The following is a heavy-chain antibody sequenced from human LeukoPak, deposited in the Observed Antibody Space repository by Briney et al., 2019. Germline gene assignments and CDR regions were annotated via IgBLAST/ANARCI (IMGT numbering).Heavy chain of an antibody. CDR2: FYRGDST. D-gene: IGHD2-15*01. J-gene: IGHJ4*02. CDR3: AREVVSSPSYFDS. V-gene: IGHV3-53*01. Sequence: GGSLRLSCAASGFTVSSSYMYWVRQAPGKGLEWVSFFYRGDSTYYAESVRGRFTISRDNSENTLYLLMNSLIPEDTAVYYCAREVVSSPSYFDSWGQGTLVTVSS. CDR1: GFTVSSSY.